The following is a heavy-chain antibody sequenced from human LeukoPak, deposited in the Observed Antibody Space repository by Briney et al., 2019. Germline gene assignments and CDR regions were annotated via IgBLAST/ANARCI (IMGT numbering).Heavy chain of an antibody. Sequence: ASVKDSCKASGYTFTSYGISWVRQAPGQGLEWMGWINPNSGGTNYAQKFQGRVTMTRDTSISTAYMELSRLRADDTAVYYCATVGNKYYFDYWGQGPVVSVSS. CDR2: INPNSGGT. V-gene: IGHV1-2*02. CDR3: ATVGNKYYFDY. D-gene: IGHD1-14*01. J-gene: IGHJ4*02. CDR1: GYTFTSYG.